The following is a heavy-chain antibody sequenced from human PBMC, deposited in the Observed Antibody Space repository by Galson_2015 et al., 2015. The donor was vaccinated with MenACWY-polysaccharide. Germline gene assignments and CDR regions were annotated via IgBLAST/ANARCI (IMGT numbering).Heavy chain of an antibody. CDR3: ARDGLVGVPVFDS. D-gene: IGHD1-26*01. CDR2: IKQDGSEK. Sequence: SLRLSCAASGFTLRSYWMTWVRQAPGKGLEWVANIKQDGSEKYYVDSVKGRFTISRDNAKNSLYLQMNSLRAEDTAVYYCARDGLVGVPVFDSWGQATLVTVSS. V-gene: IGHV3-7*01. CDR1: GFTLRSYW. J-gene: IGHJ4*02.